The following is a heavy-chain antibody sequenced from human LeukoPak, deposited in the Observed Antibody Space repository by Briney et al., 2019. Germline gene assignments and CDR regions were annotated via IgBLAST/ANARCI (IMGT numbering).Heavy chain of an antibody. J-gene: IGHJ3*02. CDR1: GGSISSSSYY. CDR3: ASVGIVVVPAAILGDAFDI. Sequence: SETLSLTCTVSGGSISSSSYYWGWIRQPPGKGLEWIGSIYYSGSTYYNPSLKSRVTISVDTSKNQFSLKLSSVTAADTAVYYCASVGIVVVPAAILGDAFDIWGQGTMVTVSS. V-gene: IGHV4-39*01. CDR2: IYYSGST. D-gene: IGHD2-2*02.